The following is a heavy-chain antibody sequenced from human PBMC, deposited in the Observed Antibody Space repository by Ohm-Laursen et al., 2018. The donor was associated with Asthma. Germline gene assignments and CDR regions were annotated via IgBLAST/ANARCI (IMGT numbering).Heavy chain of an antibody. V-gene: IGHV3-21*01. CDR3: ATRPYYGGNSDWFDP. CDR1: GYTFSRYS. J-gene: IGHJ5*02. CDR2: ISTASTFI. Sequence: SLRLSCSASGYTFSRYSIHWVRQIPGKGLEWVASISTASTFIYYADSVKGRVTISRDNAKNSLYLQMNSLRAEDTAVYYCATRPYYGGNSDWFDPWGQGTLVTVSS. D-gene: IGHD4-23*01.